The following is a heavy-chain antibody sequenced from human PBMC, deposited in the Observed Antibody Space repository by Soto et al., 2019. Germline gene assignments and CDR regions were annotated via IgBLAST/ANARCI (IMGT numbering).Heavy chain of an antibody. D-gene: IGHD6-13*01. V-gene: IGHV1-24*01. CDR1: GYTLTELS. CDR3: ATDGRAAATTYCYYGMDV. Sequence: QVQLVQSGAEVKKPGASVKVSCKVSGYTLTELSMHWVRQAPGKGLEWMGGFDPEDGETIYAQKIQGRVTMTENTATDTAYMELSSLRSEDTAVYYCATDGRAAATTYCYYGMDVWGQGTTVTASS. J-gene: IGHJ6*02. CDR2: FDPEDGET.